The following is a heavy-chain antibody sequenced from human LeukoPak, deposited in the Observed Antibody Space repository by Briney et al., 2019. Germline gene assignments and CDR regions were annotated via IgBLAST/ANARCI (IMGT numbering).Heavy chain of an antibody. Sequence: ASVKVSCKASGYTFTSYYMHWVRQAPGQGLEWMGIINPSGGSTSYAQKFQGRVTMTRDTSTSTVYMELSSLRSEDTAVYYCARDLGGYCSSTSCYVGWFDPWGQGTLVTVSS. CDR3: ARDLGGYCSSTSCYVGWFDP. V-gene: IGHV1-46*01. J-gene: IGHJ5*02. D-gene: IGHD2-2*03. CDR1: GYTFTSYY. CDR2: INPSGGST.